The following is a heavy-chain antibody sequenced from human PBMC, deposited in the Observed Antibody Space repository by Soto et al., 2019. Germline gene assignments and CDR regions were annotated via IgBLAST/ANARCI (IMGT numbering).Heavy chain of an antibody. CDR1: GDTFKNCV. V-gene: IGHV1-69*01. CDR2: IIPLFGTT. CDR3: AAAQGFGKVSVV. J-gene: IGHJ6*02. Sequence: QVQVVQSGVEVRRHRSSVKVSFKASGDTFKNCVISWVRQAPGQGLEWMGGIIPLFGTTDFAQRFQRRLTITTHESTTTAYMERSRLRSEDTATYYFAAAQGFGKVSVVWGPGKAVIVSS. D-gene: IGHD3-10*01.